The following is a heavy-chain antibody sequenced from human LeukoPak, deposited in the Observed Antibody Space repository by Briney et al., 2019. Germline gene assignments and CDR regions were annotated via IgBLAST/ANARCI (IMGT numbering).Heavy chain of an antibody. CDR1: GYTFTSYD. Sequence: GASVTVSCKASGYTFTSYDINWVRQATGQGLEWMGWMNPNSGNRGYAQKFQGRVTMTRNTCISTAYMELSSLKSEDTAVYYCARVVGDGSFDIDGWGKGTLVTVAS. CDR3: ARVVGDGSFDIDG. V-gene: IGHV1-8*01. D-gene: IGHD3-10*01. J-gene: IGHJ5*02. CDR2: MNPNSGNR.